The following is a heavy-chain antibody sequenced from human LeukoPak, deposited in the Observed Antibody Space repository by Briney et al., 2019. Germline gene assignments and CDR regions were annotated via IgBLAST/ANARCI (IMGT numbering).Heavy chain of an antibody. CDR2: ISGNGDST. CDR3: ALYCSGGSCYSMGGAFDI. V-gene: IGHV3-23*01. CDR1: GFTFRRYD. D-gene: IGHD2-15*01. J-gene: IGHJ3*02. Sequence: PPGGSLRLSCAAYGFTFRRYDMSWVRQAPGKGLEWVSAISGNGDSTDYVDSVKGRFTISRDNSKNTLYLQMNSLRAEDTAVYYCALYCSGGSCYSMGGAFDIWGQGTVVTVSS.